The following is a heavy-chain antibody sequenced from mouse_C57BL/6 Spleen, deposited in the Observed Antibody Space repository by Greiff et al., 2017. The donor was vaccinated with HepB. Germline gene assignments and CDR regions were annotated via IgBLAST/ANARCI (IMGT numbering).Heavy chain of an antibody. CDR2: INPSNGGT. CDR3: ARFLNWVGFFDY. Sequence: VQLQQPGTELVKPGASVKPSCKASGYTFTSYWMHWVKQRPGQGLEWIGNINPSNGGTNYNEKFKSKATLTVDKSSSTAYMQLSSLTSEDSAVYYCARFLNWVGFFDYWGQGTTLTVSS. CDR1: GYTFTSYW. J-gene: IGHJ2*01. V-gene: IGHV1-53*01. D-gene: IGHD4-1*01.